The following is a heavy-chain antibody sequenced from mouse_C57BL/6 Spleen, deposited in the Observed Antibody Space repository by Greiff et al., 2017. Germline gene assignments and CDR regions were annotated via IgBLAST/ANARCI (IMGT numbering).Heavy chain of an antibody. CDR3: ARQAYYSNYRYFDV. CDR1: GFTFSSYT. V-gene: IGHV5-9*01. Sequence: DVKLVESGGGLVKPGGSLKLSCAASGFTFSSYTMSWVRQTPEKRLEWVATISGGGGNTYYPDSVKGRFTISRDNAKNTLYLQMSSLRSEDTALYYCARQAYYSNYRYFDVWGTGTTVTVSS. J-gene: IGHJ1*03. CDR2: ISGGGGNT. D-gene: IGHD2-5*01.